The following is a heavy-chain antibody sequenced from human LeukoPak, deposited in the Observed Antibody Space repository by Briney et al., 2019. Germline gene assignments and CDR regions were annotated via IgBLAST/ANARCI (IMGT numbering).Heavy chain of an antibody. Sequence: ASVKVSCKASGYTFTSYGISWVRQAPGQGLEWMGWTSAYNGNTNYAQKLQGRVTMTTDTSTSTAYMELRSLRSDDTAVYYCAREVRGRQQLVLGYWGQGTLVTVSS. V-gene: IGHV1-18*01. CDR1: GYTFTSYG. CDR3: AREVRGRQQLVLGY. J-gene: IGHJ4*02. CDR2: TSAYNGNT. D-gene: IGHD6-13*01.